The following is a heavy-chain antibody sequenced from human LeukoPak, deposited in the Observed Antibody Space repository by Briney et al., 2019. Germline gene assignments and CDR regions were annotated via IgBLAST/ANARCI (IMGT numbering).Heavy chain of an antibody. CDR2: IGTAGDT. CDR1: GFTFSSYD. Sequence: GGSLRLSCAASGFTFSSYDMHWVRQATGKGLEWVSAIGTAGDTYYPGSVKGRFTISRENAKNSFYLQMNSLRAGDTAVYSCTRGWTGGATLSDAFDIWGQGTMVTVSS. J-gene: IGHJ3*02. V-gene: IGHV3-13*01. D-gene: IGHD1-26*01. CDR3: TRGWTGGATLSDAFDI.